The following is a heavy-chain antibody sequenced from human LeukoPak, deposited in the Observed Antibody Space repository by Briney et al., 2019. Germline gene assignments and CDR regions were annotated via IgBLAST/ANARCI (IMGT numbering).Heavy chain of an antibody. CDR2: ISGDGGST. CDR3: AKDGPYSSGWYDAFDI. J-gene: IGHJ3*02. CDR1: GLTFDDYA. V-gene: IGHV3-43*02. Sequence: QSGGSLRLSCAASGLTFDDYAMHWVRQAPGKGLEWVSLISGDGGSTYYADSVKGRFTISRDNSKNSLYLQMNSLRTEDTALYYCAKDGPYSSGWYDAFDIWGQGTMVTVSS. D-gene: IGHD6-19*01.